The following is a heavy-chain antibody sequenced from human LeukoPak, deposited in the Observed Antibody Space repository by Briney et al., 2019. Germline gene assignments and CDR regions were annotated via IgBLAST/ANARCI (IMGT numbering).Heavy chain of an antibody. V-gene: IGHV3-21*01. D-gene: IGHD1-14*01. CDR3: ATEVPPEGMDV. Sequence: GGSLRLSCAASGFTFSSYSMNWVRQAPGKGLEWVSSISSSSSYIYYADSVKSRFTISRDNAKNSLYLQMNSLRAEDTAVYYCATEVPPEGMDVWGQGTTVTVSS. CDR1: GFTFSSYS. CDR2: ISSSSSYI. J-gene: IGHJ6*02.